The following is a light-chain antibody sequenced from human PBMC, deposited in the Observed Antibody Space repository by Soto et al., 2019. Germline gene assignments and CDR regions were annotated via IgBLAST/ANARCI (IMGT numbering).Light chain of an antibody. V-gene: IGKV3-15*01. CDR2: GAS. J-gene: IGKJ2*01. CDR3: QQYNNWPYT. Sequence: EIVMTQSPATLSVSPGERATLSCMASQSVSSNLAWYQQKPGQAPRLLIYGASTRATGIPARFSGSGSGTEFTLTISSLQSEDFAVYYCQQYNNWPYTFGQGTKVDI. CDR1: QSVSSN.